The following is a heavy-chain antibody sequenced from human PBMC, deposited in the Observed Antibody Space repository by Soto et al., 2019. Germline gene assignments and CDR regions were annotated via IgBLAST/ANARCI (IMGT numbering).Heavy chain of an antibody. CDR3: ASHSGSYFGVTDY. J-gene: IGHJ4*02. Sequence: PVKVSCQASGGTLSSYAISRGRQAPGQGLEWMGGIIPIFGTANYAQKFQGRVTITADESTSTAYMELSSLRSEDTAVYFCASHSGSYFGVTDYWGQGTLVTVSS. V-gene: IGHV1-69*13. CDR2: IIPIFGTA. CDR1: GGTLSSYA. D-gene: IGHD1-26*01.